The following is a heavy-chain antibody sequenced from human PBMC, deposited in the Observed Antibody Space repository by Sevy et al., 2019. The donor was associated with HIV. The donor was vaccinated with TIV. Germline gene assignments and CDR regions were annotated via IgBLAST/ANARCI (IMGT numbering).Heavy chain of an antibody. Sequence: GGSLRLSCAASGFTLSNCNMNWVRQAPGKGLERISYIRSGDDTIYYAQSVKGRFTFSRDNAKNSLYLQMDSLTDEDTAVYYCAKYRWDTTSPSRALDFWGQGTLVTVSS. V-gene: IGHV3-48*02. CDR1: GFTLSNCN. CDR3: AKYRWDTTSPSRALDF. CDR2: IRSGDDTI. J-gene: IGHJ4*02. D-gene: IGHD1-26*01.